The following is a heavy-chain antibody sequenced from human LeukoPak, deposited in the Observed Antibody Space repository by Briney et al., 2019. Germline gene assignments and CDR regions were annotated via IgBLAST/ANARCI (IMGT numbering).Heavy chain of an antibody. CDR3: AKGGGAAGLDAFDI. D-gene: IGHD6-13*01. Sequence: SGGSLRLSCAASGFTFSNFNMNWVRQAPGKGLEWVSCISSSGYSIYYADSVKGRFTISRDNAKNSLYLQMNSLRAEDTAVYYCAKGGGAAGLDAFDIWGQGTMVTVSS. CDR1: GFTFSNFN. V-gene: IGHV3-21*04. CDR2: ISSSGYSI. J-gene: IGHJ3*02.